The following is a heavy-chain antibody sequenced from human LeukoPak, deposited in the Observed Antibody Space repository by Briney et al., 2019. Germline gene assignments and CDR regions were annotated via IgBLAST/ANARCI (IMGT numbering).Heavy chain of an antibody. CDR2: IYSGGGT. CDR1: GFTVSSNY. J-gene: IGHJ4*02. D-gene: IGHD3-10*01. V-gene: IGHV3-66*01. Sequence: GGSLRLSCAASGFTVSSNYMSWVRQAPGKGLEWVSVIYSGGGTYYADSVKGRFTISRDNSKNTVYLQMNSLRPEDTAVYYCARTFFHDNSAYYLFDYWGQGSLVTVSS. CDR3: ARTFFHDNSAYYLFDY.